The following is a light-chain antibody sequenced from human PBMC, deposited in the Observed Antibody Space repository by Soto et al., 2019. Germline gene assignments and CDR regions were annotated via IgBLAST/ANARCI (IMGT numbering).Light chain of an antibody. CDR3: QQANTWIT. V-gene: IGKV1D-12*01. J-gene: IGKJ5*01. Sequence: DIQMSQSPSSVSASVGDRVTITCRASQDISNWLAWYQQRPGKAPKLLIYAASRLQTGVPSRFSGSGSGTDFTLTISSLQPEDFATYYCQQANTWITFGQGTRLKMK. CDR1: QDISNW. CDR2: AAS.